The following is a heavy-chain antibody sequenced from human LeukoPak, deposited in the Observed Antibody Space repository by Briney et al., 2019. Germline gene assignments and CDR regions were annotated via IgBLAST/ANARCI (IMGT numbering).Heavy chain of an antibody. CDR2: ISYDGTNK. J-gene: IGHJ5*02. CDR1: GFTFISYG. CDR3: AKDPGAGVAGNWFDP. Sequence: GGSLRLSCAASGFTFISYGMHWVRQAPGKGLEWVAVISYDGTNKYYADSVKGRFTIPRDNSKSTLYLQMNSLRADDTAVYFCAKDPGAGVAGNWFDPWGQGTLVTVSS. D-gene: IGHD3-10*01. V-gene: IGHV3-30*18.